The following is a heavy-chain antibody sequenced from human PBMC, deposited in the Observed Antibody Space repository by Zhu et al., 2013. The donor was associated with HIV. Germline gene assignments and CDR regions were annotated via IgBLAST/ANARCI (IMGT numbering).Heavy chain of an antibody. D-gene: IGHD1-1*01. CDR2: MNPNSGNT. V-gene: IGHV1-8*01. Sequence: QVQLVQSGAEVKKPGASVKVSCKASGYIFTSYDINWVRQATGQGLEWMGWMNPNSGNTGYAQKFQGRVTLTRNTSISTAYMELSSLTSEDTAVYYCARGGYKLERRNFWERPPLFYGMGVWGQGTTVTVSS. CDR3: ARGGYKLERRNFWERPPLFYGMGV. J-gene: IGHJ6*02. CDR1: GYIFTSYD.